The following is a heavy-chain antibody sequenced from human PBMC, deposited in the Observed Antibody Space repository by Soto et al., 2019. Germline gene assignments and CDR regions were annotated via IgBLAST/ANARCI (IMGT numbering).Heavy chain of an antibody. CDR2: ISAYNGNT. D-gene: IGHD3-3*01. CDR1: GYTCTSYG. J-gene: IGHJ4*02. Sequence: ASVKVSCKASGYTCTSYGSSWVRQAPGQGLEWMGWISAYNGNTNYAQKLQGRVTMTTDTSTSTAYMELRSLRSDDTAVYYCARDPSTYYDFWSRYPRLDYWGQGTLVTVSS. V-gene: IGHV1-18*04. CDR3: ARDPSTYYDFWSRYPRLDY.